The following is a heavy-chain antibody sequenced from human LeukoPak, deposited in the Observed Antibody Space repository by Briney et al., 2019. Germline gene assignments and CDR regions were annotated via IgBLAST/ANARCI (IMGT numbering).Heavy chain of an antibody. Sequence: GGSLRLSCAASGFTFSSYAMHWVRQAPGKGLEWVAVISYDGSNKYYADSVKGRFTISRDNSKNTLYLQMNSLRAEDTAVYYCARDFGLEWEQYWDYWGQGTLVTVSS. CDR3: ARDFGLEWEQYWDY. J-gene: IGHJ4*02. CDR2: ISYDGSNK. V-gene: IGHV3-30-3*01. D-gene: IGHD1-26*01. CDR1: GFTFSSYA.